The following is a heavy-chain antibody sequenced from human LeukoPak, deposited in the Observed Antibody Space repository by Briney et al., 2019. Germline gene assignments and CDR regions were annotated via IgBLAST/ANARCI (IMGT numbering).Heavy chain of an antibody. V-gene: IGHV1-2*02. D-gene: IGHD3-22*01. Sequence: ASVKVSCKASGHTFTGYYMHWVRQAPGQVLEWMGWINANIGDTNYAQKCQDRVTMTRDTSISTAYMQLSRLRSDDTAVYYCASKWVTYYYNSSAYHYPTDVFDIWGQGTMVTVSS. J-gene: IGHJ3*02. CDR3: ASKWVTYYYNSSAYHYPTDVFDI. CDR1: GHTFTGYY. CDR2: INANIGDT.